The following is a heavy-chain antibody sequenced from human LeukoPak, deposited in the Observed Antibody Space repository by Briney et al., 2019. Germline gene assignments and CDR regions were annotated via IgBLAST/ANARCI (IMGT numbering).Heavy chain of an antibody. CDR1: GGSISSYY. CDR3: ARVGDYGRAFDI. Sequence: SETLSLTCTVSGGSISSYYWSWIRQPPGKGLEWIGYIYYSGSTNYNPSLKNRVTISVDTSKNQFSLKLNSVTAADTAVYYCARVGDYGRAFDIWGQGTMVTVSS. D-gene: IGHD4-17*01. CDR2: IYYSGST. V-gene: IGHV4-59*01. J-gene: IGHJ3*02.